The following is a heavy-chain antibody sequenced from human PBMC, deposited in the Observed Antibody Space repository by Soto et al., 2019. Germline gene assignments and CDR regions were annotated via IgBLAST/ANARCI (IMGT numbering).Heavy chain of an antibody. Sequence: GGSLRLSCAASGFTFTNAWMSWVRQAPGKGLEWVGRIKSKSEGGTTDYAAPVKGRCTISRDDSKNTLYLQMNSLKTEDTAVYYCTTEYSSGWYDSWGQGTLVTVSS. CDR1: GFTFTNAW. CDR3: TTEYSSGWYDS. V-gene: IGHV3-15*01. D-gene: IGHD6-19*01. CDR2: IKSKSEGGTT. J-gene: IGHJ4*02.